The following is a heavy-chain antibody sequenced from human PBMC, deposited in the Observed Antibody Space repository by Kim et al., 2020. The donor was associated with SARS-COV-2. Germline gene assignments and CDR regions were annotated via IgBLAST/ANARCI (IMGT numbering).Heavy chain of an antibody. CDR1: GFSSRNYW. CDR3: ASLDTATFWGSSD. Sequence: GGSLRLSCVASGFSSRNYWLSWVRKATGKGLEWVAMIKKDGSEKYYVDSMKGRLIISRDNAKNSMYLQMNSLRAEDTAVYYCASLDTATFWGSSDWGQGTLVTVSS. D-gene: IGHD5-18*01. CDR2: IKKDGSEK. J-gene: IGHJ4*02. V-gene: IGHV3-7*03.